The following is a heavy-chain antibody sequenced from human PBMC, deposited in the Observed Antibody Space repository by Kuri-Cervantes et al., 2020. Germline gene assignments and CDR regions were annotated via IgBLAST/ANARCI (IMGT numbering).Heavy chain of an antibody. D-gene: IGHD3-22*01. V-gene: IGHV4-34*01. Sequence: ESLKISCAVYGGSFSGYYCSWIRQPPGKGLEWIGEINLSGTTHYNPSLKSRLTISVDTSRRQFSLKLRSLTAADTAVYYCARTFYYYDSSGYYYWGQGTLVTVSS. CDR2: INLSGTT. CDR1: GGSFSGYY. CDR3: ARTFYYYDSSGYYY. J-gene: IGHJ4*02.